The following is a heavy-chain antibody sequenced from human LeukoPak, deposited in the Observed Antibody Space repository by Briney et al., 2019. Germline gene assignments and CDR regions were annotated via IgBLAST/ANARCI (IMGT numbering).Heavy chain of an antibody. CDR3: ARERGGFCSSTTCSRAFDI. D-gene: IGHD2-2*03. J-gene: IGHJ3*02. Sequence: GGSLRLSCAASGFTFSSYEMNWVRQAPGRGLEWVSYISNSDSTIYYADSVKCRFTISRDNAKNSLYLQMNSLGAEDTAVYYCARERGGFCSSTTCSRAFDIWGQGTMVTVSS. CDR2: ISNSDSTI. CDR1: GFTFSSYE. V-gene: IGHV3-48*03.